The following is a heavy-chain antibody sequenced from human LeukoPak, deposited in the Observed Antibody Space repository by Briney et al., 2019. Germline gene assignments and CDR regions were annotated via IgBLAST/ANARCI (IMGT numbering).Heavy chain of an antibody. CDR1: GFTFSSYA. J-gene: IGHJ4*02. D-gene: IGHD6-13*01. CDR3: AKILDTGSSWYDWYFDY. Sequence: PGGSLRLSCAASGFTFSSYAMSWVRQAPGKGLEWVSPISGSGRSTYYADSVKGRFTISRDNSKNTLSLQMNSLRAGDTAVYYCAKILDTGSSWYDWYFDYWGQGTLVTVSS. V-gene: IGHV3-23*01. CDR2: ISGSGRST.